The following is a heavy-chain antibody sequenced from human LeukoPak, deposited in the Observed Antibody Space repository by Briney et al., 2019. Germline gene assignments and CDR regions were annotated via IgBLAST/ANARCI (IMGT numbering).Heavy chain of an antibody. Sequence: SETLSLTCTVSGGPISSGDYYWSWIRQPPGKGLEWIGYIYYSGSTYYNPSLKSRVTISVDTSKNQFSLKLSSVTAADTAVYYCARYRVVVPAAVDYFDYWGQGTLVTVSS. D-gene: IGHD2-2*01. V-gene: IGHV4-30-4*01. J-gene: IGHJ4*02. CDR3: ARYRVVVPAAVDYFDY. CDR2: IYYSGST. CDR1: GGPISSGDYY.